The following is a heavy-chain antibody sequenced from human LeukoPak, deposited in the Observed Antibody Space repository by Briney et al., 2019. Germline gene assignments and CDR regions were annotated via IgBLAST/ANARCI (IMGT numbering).Heavy chain of an antibody. CDR2: ISSSGSTI. CDR3: AKHSHDGSAPYYEVQLDY. Sequence: GGSLRLSCAASGFTFSDYYMSWIRQAPGKGLEWVSYISSSGSTIYYANSVKGRFTISRDNSKNTVYLQMSSLRAEDTAMYYCAKHSHDGSAPYYEVQLDYWGQGTLVTDSS. V-gene: IGHV3-11*01. CDR1: GFTFSDYY. J-gene: IGHJ4*02. D-gene: IGHD3-22*01.